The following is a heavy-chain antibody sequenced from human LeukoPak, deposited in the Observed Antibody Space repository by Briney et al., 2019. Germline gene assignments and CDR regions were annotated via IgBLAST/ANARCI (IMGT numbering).Heavy chain of an antibody. Sequence: SETLSLTCTVSGGSISSYYWSWIGQPAGKGLEWIGRIYTSGSTNYNPSLKSRVTMSVDTSKNQFSLKLSSVTAADTAVYYCARDGYYYDSSGYYEKMYYFDYWGQGTLVTVFS. CDR3: ARDGYYYDSSGYYEKMYYFDY. CDR2: IYTSGST. D-gene: IGHD3-22*01. V-gene: IGHV4-4*07. CDR1: GGSISSYY. J-gene: IGHJ4*02.